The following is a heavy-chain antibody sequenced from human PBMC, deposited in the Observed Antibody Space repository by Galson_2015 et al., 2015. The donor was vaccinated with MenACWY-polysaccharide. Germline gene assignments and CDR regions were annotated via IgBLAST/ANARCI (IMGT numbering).Heavy chain of an antibody. CDR2: ISGGGGST. CDR1: GFTFSSYS. J-gene: IGHJ4*02. CDR3: AKDSGHYSGPSPYGAFDY. Sequence: SLRLSCAASGFTFSSYSFHWVRQAPGRGLEWVSGISGGGGSTYYADSVKGRFSISRDNSKNTLYLQVDSVRAEDTAVYFCAKDSGHYSGPSPYGAFDYWGQGTLVTVSS. V-gene: IGHV3-23*01. D-gene: IGHD3-10*01.